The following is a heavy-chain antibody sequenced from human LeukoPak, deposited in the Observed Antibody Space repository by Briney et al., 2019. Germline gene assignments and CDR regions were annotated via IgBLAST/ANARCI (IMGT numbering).Heavy chain of an antibody. Sequence: SETLSLTCTVSGGSINSDYWGWIRQSPGKGLEWIGFMHKDGSANYNPSLKSRVTMSADTSKNHVSLRVTSVTAADTAVYFCARGMYDSTGYSNPFDIWGQGTMVTVSS. J-gene: IGHJ3*02. D-gene: IGHD3-22*01. V-gene: IGHV4-59*12. CDR3: ARGMYDSTGYSNPFDI. CDR2: MHKDGSA. CDR1: GGSINSDY.